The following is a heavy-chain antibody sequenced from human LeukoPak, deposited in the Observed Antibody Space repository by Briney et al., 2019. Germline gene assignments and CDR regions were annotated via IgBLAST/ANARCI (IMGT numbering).Heavy chain of an antibody. CDR3: ARVTGYSSSWQTIDY. V-gene: IGHV4-34*01. Sequence: SETLSLTCAVYGGSFSGYYWSWIRQPPGKGLEWIGEINHSGSTNYNPSLKSRVTISVDTSKNQFSLQLSSVTAADTAVYYCARVTGYSSSWQTIDYWGQGTLVTVSS. J-gene: IGHJ4*02. D-gene: IGHD6-13*01. CDR1: GGSFSGYY. CDR2: INHSGST.